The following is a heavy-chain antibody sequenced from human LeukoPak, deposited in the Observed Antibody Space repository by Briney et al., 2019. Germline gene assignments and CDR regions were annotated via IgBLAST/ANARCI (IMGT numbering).Heavy chain of an antibody. Sequence: ASVKVSCKASGYTFTSYAMNWVRQAPGQGLEWMGWVNTNTGNPTYAQGFTGRFVFSLDTSVSTVYLQISSLKAEDTAVYYCAVVPAAIPYYYYYYGMDVWGQGTTVTVSS. V-gene: IGHV7-4-1*02. CDR2: VNTNTGNP. D-gene: IGHD2-2*02. J-gene: IGHJ6*02. CDR1: GYTFTSYA. CDR3: AVVPAAIPYYYYYYGMDV.